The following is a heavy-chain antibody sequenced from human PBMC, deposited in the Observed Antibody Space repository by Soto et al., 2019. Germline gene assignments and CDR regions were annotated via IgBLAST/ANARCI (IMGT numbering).Heavy chain of an antibody. D-gene: IGHD1-7*01. CDR1: GGSIRSYY. CDR3: ARHSTAELQLPLRGWWFDP. CDR2: IYYSGST. J-gene: IGHJ5*02. Sequence: SETLSLTCTVSGGSIRSYYWSWIRQPPGKGLEWIGYIYYSGSTNYNPSLKSRVTISVDTSRNQFSLKLSSVTAADTAVYYCARHSTAELQLPLRGWWFDPWGQGTPVTVSS. V-gene: IGHV4-59*08.